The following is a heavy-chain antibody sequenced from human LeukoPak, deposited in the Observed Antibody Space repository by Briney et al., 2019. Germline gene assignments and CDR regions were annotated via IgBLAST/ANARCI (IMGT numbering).Heavy chain of an antibody. D-gene: IGHD3-22*01. J-gene: IGHJ3*02. CDR3: ARDPNDDSSGSKDAFDI. Sequence: PSETLSLTCTVSGGSISSGGYYWRWIRQHPGKGLEWIGYIYYSGSTYYNPSLKSRVTISVDTSKNQFSLKLSSVTAADTAVYYCARDPNDDSSGSKDAFDIWGQGTMVTVSS. CDR1: GGSISSGGYY. V-gene: IGHV4-31*03. CDR2: IYYSGST.